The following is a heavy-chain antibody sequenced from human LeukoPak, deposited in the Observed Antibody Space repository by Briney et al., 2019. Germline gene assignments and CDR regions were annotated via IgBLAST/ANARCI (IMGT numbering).Heavy chain of an antibody. Sequence: GGSLRLSCTVSGFTVTSTHMDWVRQAPGMGPEWVAVIYDDANTVYADSVKGRFTVSRDNSKNMVYLQMNSLTPDDSAVYYCARDRAGRQSSCVEFDLWGQGTLVTVSS. CDR3: ARDRAGRQSSCVEFDL. D-gene: IGHD3-10*01. CDR2: IYDDANT. V-gene: IGHV3-53*05. J-gene: IGHJ5*02. CDR1: GFTVTSTH.